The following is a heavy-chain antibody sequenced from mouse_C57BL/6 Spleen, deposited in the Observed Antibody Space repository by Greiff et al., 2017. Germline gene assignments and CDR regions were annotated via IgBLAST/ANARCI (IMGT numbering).Heavy chain of an antibody. CDR2: IDPENGDT. Sequence: VQLQQSGAELVRPGASVKLSCTASGFNIKDDYMHWVKQRPEQGLEWIGWIDPENGDTEYASKFQGKATITADPSSNTAYLQLSSRTSEDTAVYYCTTLRDGYYVAYWGQGTLVTVSA. D-gene: IGHD2-3*01. V-gene: IGHV14-4*01. J-gene: IGHJ3*01. CDR1: GFNIKDDY. CDR3: TTLRDGYYVAY.